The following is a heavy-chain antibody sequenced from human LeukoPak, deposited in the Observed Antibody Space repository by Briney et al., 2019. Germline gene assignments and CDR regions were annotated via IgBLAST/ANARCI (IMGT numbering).Heavy chain of an antibody. CDR3: ARWPDYYYMDV. CDR2: IWYDGSNK. CDR1: GFTFSSYG. J-gene: IGHJ6*03. V-gene: IGHV3-33*01. Sequence: ARSLPLSRAASGFTFSSYGMHWGRQAPGKGLEWVAVIWYDGSNKYYADSVEARFTISRDNSKNTLYLQMNSLKAEDTAVYYCARWPDYYYMDVWGKGTTVTVSS.